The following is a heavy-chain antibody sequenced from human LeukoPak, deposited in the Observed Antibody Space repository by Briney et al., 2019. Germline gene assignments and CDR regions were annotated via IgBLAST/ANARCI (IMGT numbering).Heavy chain of an antibody. CDR3: ARDYVWGSSSDY. V-gene: IGHV3-11*04. CDR2: ISHSSSTI. Sequence: GGSLGLSCAASGFIFRDYYMSWIRQAPGKGLEWVSYISHSSSTIHYADSVRGRFTISRDNAKSSLYLQMNSLRVEDTAVYFCARDYVWGSSSDYWGQGTLVTVSS. D-gene: IGHD3-16*01. J-gene: IGHJ4*02. CDR1: GFIFRDYY.